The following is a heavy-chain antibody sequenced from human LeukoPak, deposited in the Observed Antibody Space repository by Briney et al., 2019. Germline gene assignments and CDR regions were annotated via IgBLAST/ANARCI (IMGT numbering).Heavy chain of an antibody. D-gene: IGHD6-13*01. CDR3: HCVAAAGRVLFDY. Sequence: GASVKVSCKASGFTFTSSAVQWVRQARGQRLEWIGWIVVGGGNTNYAQKFQERVTMTRDTSTSTVYMELSSLRSEDTAVYYCHCVAAAGRVLFDYWGQGTLVTVSS. CDR2: IVVGGGNT. J-gene: IGHJ4*02. CDR1: GFTFTSSA. V-gene: IGHV1-58*01.